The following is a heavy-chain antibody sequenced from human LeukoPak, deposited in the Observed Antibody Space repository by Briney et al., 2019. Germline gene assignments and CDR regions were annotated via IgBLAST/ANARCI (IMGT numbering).Heavy chain of an antibody. CDR1: GGSFSGYY. CDR3: ARGRPRKSVRKYYFDY. CDR2: INHSGST. D-gene: IGHD1-14*01. V-gene: IGHV4-34*01. Sequence: SETLSLTCAVYGGSFSGYYWSWIRQPPGKGLEWIGEINHSGSTNYNPSLKSRVTISVDTSKNQFFLKLSSVTAADTAVYYCARGRPRKSVRKYYFDYWGQGTLVTVSS. J-gene: IGHJ4*02.